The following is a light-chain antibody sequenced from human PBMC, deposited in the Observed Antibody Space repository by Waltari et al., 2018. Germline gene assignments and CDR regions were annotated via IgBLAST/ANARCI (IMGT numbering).Light chain of an antibody. CDR2: DAS. Sequence: EIVLTLSPATLSLSPGERATLSCRASQSVSSDIDWYQHKPGQAPRLLIFDASNRAGGVPARFTGSGSGTDFTLTISSLEPEDFAVYYCQQRNNWPPITFGQGTRLEIK. CDR1: QSVSSD. CDR3: QQRNNWPPIT. J-gene: IGKJ5*01. V-gene: IGKV3-11*01.